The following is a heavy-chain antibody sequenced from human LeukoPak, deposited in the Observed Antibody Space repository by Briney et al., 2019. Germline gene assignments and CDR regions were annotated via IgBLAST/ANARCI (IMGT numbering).Heavy chain of an antibody. J-gene: IGHJ6*02. CDR2: ISGSGGST. V-gene: IGHV3-23*01. CDR3: AKSLKRNTVVVVAATRHYYYGMDV. Sequence: SGGSLRLSCAASGFTFSSYAMSWVRQAPGKGLEWVSAISGSGGSTYHADSVKGRFTISRDNSKNTLYLQMNSLRAEDTAVYYCAKSLKRNTVVVVAATRHYYYGMDVWGQGTTVTVSS. D-gene: IGHD2-15*01. CDR1: GFTFSSYA.